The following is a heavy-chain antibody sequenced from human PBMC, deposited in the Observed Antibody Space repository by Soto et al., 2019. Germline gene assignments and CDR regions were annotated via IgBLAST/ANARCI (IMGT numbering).Heavy chain of an antibody. Sequence: PGGSLRLSCAASGFTFSSYGMHWVRQAPGKGLEWVAVISYDGSNKYYADSVKGRFTISRDNSKNTLYLQMNSLRAEDTAVYYCAKRVYGNYFDYWGQGTLVTVSS. V-gene: IGHV3-30*18. CDR2: ISYDGSNK. J-gene: IGHJ4*02. D-gene: IGHD3-10*01. CDR3: AKRVYGNYFDY. CDR1: GFTFSSYG.